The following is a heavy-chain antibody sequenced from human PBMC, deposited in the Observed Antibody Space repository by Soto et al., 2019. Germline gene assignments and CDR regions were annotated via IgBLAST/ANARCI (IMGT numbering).Heavy chain of an antibody. CDR1: GFTFSNCA. D-gene: IGHD6-19*01. CDR3: AKVRIAVAEFDF. J-gene: IGHJ4*02. CDR2: ISYDGSNK. V-gene: IGHV3-30*18. Sequence: QVQLVESGGGVVQPGRSLRLSCAASGFTFSNCAMHWVRQPPGTGLEWVAVISYDGSNKYYADSVKGRFTISGDNSKNTLYLQMNSLRAEDTAVYYCAKVRIAVAEFDFWGQGTLVTVSS.